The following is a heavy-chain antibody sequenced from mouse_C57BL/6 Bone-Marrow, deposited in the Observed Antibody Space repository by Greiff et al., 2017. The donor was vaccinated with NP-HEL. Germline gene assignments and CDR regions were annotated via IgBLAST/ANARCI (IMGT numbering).Heavy chain of an antibody. CDR2: IYPRSGNT. CDR3: ARGELRLRPAWFAD. V-gene: IGHV1-81*01. J-gene: IGHJ3*01. D-gene: IGHD3-2*02. CDR1: GYTFTSYG. Sequence: VKLQESGAELARPGASVKLSCKASGYTFTSYGISWVKQRTGQGLEWIGEIYPRSGNTYYNEKFKGKATLTADKSSSTAYMELRSLTSEDSAVYFCARGELRLRPAWFADWGQGTLVTVSA.